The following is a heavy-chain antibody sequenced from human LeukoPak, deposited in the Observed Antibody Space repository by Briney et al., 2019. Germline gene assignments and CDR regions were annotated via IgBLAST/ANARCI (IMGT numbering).Heavy chain of an antibody. CDR1: GYSFTGYY. Sequence: ASVTVSCKASGYSFTGYYIHWVRQAPGQGLEWMGWINPNSGGTNYAQKFQGRVTMTRDTSISTAYMELSRPRSDDTAVYYCARVELEDFDYWGQGTLVTVSS. V-gene: IGHV1-2*02. CDR2: INPNSGGT. D-gene: IGHD1-1*01. CDR3: ARVELEDFDY. J-gene: IGHJ4*02.